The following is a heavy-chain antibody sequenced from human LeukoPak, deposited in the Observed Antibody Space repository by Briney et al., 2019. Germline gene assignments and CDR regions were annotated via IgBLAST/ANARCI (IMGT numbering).Heavy chain of an antibody. V-gene: IGHV1-69*13. CDR2: IIPIFGTA. J-gene: IGHJ4*02. D-gene: IGHD6-6*01. CDR3: ARGGIAARPLHS. Sequence: SVKVSCKASGGTFSSYAISWVRQAPGQGLEWMGGIIPIFGTANYAQKFQGRVTITADESTSTAYMELSRLRSDDTAVYYCARGGIAARPLHSWGQGTLVTVSS. CDR1: GGTFSSYA.